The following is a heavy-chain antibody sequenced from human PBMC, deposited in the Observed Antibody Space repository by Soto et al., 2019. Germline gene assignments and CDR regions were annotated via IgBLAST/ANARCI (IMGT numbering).Heavy chain of an antibody. CDR3: ARWGPYYYGSGSYWFDL. Sequence: QEQLVQSGGEVKKPGASVKVSCKASGYTFTSYGISWVRQAPGQGLEWMGWISAYNGDTNHAQKHQDRLTLTTDTSTTTAYMELRSLRSDVTAVYYCARWGPYYYGSGSYWFDLWGRGTLVTVSS. J-gene: IGHJ2*01. V-gene: IGHV1-18*01. CDR1: GYTFTSYG. D-gene: IGHD3-10*01. CDR2: ISAYNGDT.